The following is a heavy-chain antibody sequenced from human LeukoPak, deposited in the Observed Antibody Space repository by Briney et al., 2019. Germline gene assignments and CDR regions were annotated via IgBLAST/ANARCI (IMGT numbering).Heavy chain of an antibody. Sequence: GGSLRLSCAASGFTFSSYAMSWVRQAPGKGLEWVSAISGSGGSTYYADSVKGRFTISRDNSKNTLYLQMNSLRAEDTAVYYCAKVPIRFLEWLYFDYWGQGTLVTVSS. CDR2: ISGSGGST. CDR3: AKVPIRFLEWLYFDY. V-gene: IGHV3-23*01. CDR1: GFTFSSYA. D-gene: IGHD3-3*01. J-gene: IGHJ4*02.